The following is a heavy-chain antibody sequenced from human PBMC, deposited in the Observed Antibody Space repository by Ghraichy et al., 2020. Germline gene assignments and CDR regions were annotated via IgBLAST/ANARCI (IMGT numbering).Heavy chain of an antibody. CDR3: ARHGFGELFSPSYYYYGMDV. Sequence: SETLSLTCTVSGGSISSSSYYWGWIRQPPGKGLEWIGSIYYSGSTYYNPSLKSRVTISVDTSKNQFSLKLSSVTAADTAMYYCARHGFGELFSPSYYYYGMDVWGQGTTVTVSS. V-gene: IGHV4-39*01. CDR2: IYYSGST. J-gene: IGHJ6*02. D-gene: IGHD3-10*01. CDR1: GGSISSSSYY.